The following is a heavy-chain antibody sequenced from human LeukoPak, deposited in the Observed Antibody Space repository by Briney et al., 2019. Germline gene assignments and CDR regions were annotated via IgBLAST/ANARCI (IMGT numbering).Heavy chain of an antibody. CDR1: GGSISIYY. CDR2: IYNSGST. CDR3: ARRPRGYSYGYFDY. J-gene: IGHJ4*02. D-gene: IGHD5-18*01. V-gene: IGHV4-59*01. Sequence: SETLSLTCTVSGGSISIYYWSWIRQPPGKGLEWIGYIYNSGSTYYNPSLKSRVTISVDTSKNQFSLRLSSVTAADAAVYYCARRPRGYSYGYFDYWGQGTLVTVSS.